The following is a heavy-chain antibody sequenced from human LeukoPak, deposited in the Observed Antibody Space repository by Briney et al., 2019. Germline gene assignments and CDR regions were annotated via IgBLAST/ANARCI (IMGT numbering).Heavy chain of an antibody. Sequence: GGSLRLSCAASGFTFSSYAMHWVRQAPGKGLEYVSAISSNGGSTYYANSVKGRFTISRDNSKNTLYLQMGSLRAEDMAVYYCARDGGNPNPFYSYEREGLYWYFDLWGRGTLVTVSS. V-gene: IGHV3-64*01. CDR3: ARDGGNPNPFYSYEREGLYWYFDL. D-gene: IGHD5-18*01. CDR2: ISSNGGST. CDR1: GFTFSSYA. J-gene: IGHJ2*01.